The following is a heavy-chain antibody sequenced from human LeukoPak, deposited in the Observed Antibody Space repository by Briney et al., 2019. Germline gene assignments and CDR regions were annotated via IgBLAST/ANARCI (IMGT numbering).Heavy chain of an antibody. Sequence: ASVKVSCEASGGTFSSYTISWVRQAPGQGLEWMGRIIPILGIANYAQKFQGRVTITADKSTSTAYMELSSLRSEDTAVYYCARATYYYGSGSYWGFDYWGQGTLVTVSS. J-gene: IGHJ4*02. D-gene: IGHD3-10*01. CDR2: IIPILGIA. CDR1: GGTFSSYT. CDR3: ARATYYYGSGSYWGFDY. V-gene: IGHV1-69*02.